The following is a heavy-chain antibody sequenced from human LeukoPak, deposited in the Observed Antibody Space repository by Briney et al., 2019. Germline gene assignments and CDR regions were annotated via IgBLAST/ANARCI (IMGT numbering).Heavy chain of an antibody. CDR3: ARDGGGMVGTLYYFDS. CDR2: ISSSSSFI. CDR1: GFTFSSYS. J-gene: IGHJ4*02. Sequence: GGSLRLSCVASGFTFSSYSMNWVRQAPGKGLEWVSSISSSSSFIYYADSVKGRFTISRDNAKNSLYLQMNSLRAEDTAVYYCARDGGGMVGTLYYFDSWGQGTLVTVSS. D-gene: IGHD1-26*01. V-gene: IGHV3-21*01.